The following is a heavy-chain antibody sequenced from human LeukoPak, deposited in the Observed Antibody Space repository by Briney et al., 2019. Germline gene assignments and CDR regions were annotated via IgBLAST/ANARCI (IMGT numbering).Heavy chain of an antibody. CDR1: GFTFSSYE. CDR2: ISSSGSTI. CDR3: ARESPYYYYYMDV. V-gene: IGHV3-48*03. Sequence: PGGSLRLSRAASGFTFSSYEMNWVRQAPGKGLEWVSYISSSGSTIYYADSVKGRFTISRDNAKNSLYLQMNSLRAEDTAVYYCARESPYYYYYMDVWGKGTTVTISS. J-gene: IGHJ6*03.